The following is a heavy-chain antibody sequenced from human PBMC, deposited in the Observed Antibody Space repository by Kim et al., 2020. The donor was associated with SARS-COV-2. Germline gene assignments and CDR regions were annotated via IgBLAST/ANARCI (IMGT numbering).Heavy chain of an antibody. D-gene: IGHD6-19*01. J-gene: IGHJ5*01. V-gene: IGHV1-8*01. CDR3: VRTTTGWPNWFDS. Sequence: GYAQKFQGRVTVTRDTSIRTAYMELSNLRYEDTAVYYCVRTTTGWPNWFDSWGQGTLVTVSS.